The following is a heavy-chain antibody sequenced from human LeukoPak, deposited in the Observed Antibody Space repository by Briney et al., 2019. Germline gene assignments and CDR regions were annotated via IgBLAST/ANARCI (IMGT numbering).Heavy chain of an antibody. CDR2: ISGSGGST. CDR3: ATLASGYSSPFDY. CDR1: GFTFSSYA. J-gene: IGHJ4*02. Sequence: GGSLRLSCAASGFTFSSYAMSWVRQAPGKELEWVSAISGSGGSTYYADSVKGRFTISRDNSKNTLYAEMTSLRAEDTAVYYCATLASGYSSPFDYWGQGTLVTVSS. V-gene: IGHV3-23*01. D-gene: IGHD6-13*01.